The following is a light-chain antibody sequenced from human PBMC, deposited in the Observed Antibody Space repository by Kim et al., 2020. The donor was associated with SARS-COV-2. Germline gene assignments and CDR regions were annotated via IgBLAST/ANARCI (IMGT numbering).Light chain of an antibody. CDR3: QQCQTTPLT. Sequence: LSPGERATLSCRASQSVSTAYLVWYQQKVGQAPSLLLYATSSRANGVPDRFSGSGSETEFSLTISGLEPEDFAVYYCQQCQTTPLTFGGGTKLEI. CDR1: QSVSTAY. CDR2: ATS. V-gene: IGKV3-20*01. J-gene: IGKJ4*01.